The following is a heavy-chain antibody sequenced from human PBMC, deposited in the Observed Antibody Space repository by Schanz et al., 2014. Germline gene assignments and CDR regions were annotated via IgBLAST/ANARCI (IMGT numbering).Heavy chain of an antibody. D-gene: IGHD2-2*01. Sequence: EGQLAESGGGLVQPGGSLRLSCAASGFTFSSYAMSWVRQAPGKGLEWLSYIATSSSTRHYADSVKGRFTISRDNSKNTLYLQMNTLRSEDTAVYYCAKDSTHVDIVLVPTAIDYWGQGTLVTVSS. CDR2: IATSSSTR. J-gene: IGHJ4*02. CDR3: AKDSTHVDIVLVPTAIDY. CDR1: GFTFSSYA. V-gene: IGHV3-48*01.